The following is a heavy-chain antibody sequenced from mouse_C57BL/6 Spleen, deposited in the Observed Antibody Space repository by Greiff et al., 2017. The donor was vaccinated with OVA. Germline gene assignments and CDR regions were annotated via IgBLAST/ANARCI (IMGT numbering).Heavy chain of an antibody. Sequence: QVQLQQPGAELVMPGASVKLSCKASGYTFTSYWMHWVKQRPGQGLEWIGEIDPSDSYTNYNHKFKGKSTLTVDKSSSTAYMQLSSLTSEDSAVYYCARRTHYYGSTYFDYWGQGTTLTVSS. V-gene: IGHV1-69*01. CDR3: ARRTHYYGSTYFDY. CDR1: GYTFTSYW. CDR2: IDPSDSYT. J-gene: IGHJ2*01. D-gene: IGHD1-1*01.